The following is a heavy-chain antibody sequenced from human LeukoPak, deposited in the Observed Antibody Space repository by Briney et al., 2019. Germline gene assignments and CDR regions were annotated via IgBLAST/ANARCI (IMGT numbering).Heavy chain of an antibody. CDR3: ARLSPFGYYDSSGYPFDY. V-gene: IGHV4-39*01. D-gene: IGHD3-22*01. Sequence: SETLSLTCTVSDGAIRNNTYYWGWIRQPPGKGLEWIGSIYYSGSTYYNVYLKSRVTISLDTSKKQFSLKLRSVTAADTAVYYCARLSPFGYYDSSGYPFDYWGQGTLVIVST. J-gene: IGHJ4*02. CDR1: DGAIRNNTYY. CDR2: IYYSGST.